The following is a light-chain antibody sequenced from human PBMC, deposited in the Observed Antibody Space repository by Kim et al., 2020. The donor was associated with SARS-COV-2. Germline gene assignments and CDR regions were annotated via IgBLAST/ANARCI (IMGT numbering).Light chain of an antibody. V-gene: IGLV1-44*01. CDR2: NDN. J-gene: IGLJ3*02. CDR3: GSWDDSLSGRV. CDR1: RSNVGNKP. Sequence: GQPVTLSCSGRRSNVGNKPVPWFQQVPGTAPKLLMSNDNQRPSGVPDRFSASKSGTSASLAISGLQSEDEAVYYCGSWDDSLSGRVFGGGTQLTVL.